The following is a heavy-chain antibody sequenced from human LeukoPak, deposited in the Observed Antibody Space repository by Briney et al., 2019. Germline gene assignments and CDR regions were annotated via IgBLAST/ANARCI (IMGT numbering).Heavy chain of an antibody. J-gene: IGHJ2*01. Sequence: GGSLRLSCAASAFSFTNYWMMWVRQAPGKGLEWVANIKEDGGEKYYMDSVKGRFTISRDNAKNSLYLQMNSLRVDDTAIYYCARGMLGTFWYFDLWGRGTLVTVSS. CDR1: AFSFTNYW. CDR3: ARGMLGTFWYFDL. D-gene: IGHD3-10*02. CDR2: IKEDGGEK. V-gene: IGHV3-7*01.